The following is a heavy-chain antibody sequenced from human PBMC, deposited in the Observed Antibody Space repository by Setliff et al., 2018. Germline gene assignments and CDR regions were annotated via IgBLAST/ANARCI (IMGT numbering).Heavy chain of an antibody. Sequence: PGESLKISCQGLGYDFFGYWIAWVRQVPGKGPEWVGLIYPGDSDTRYSPSFQGQVTIAVDRSRVTACLQWDSLKASDAATYYCARLAVRNTVYYYFTDVWGKGTSVTVSS. CDR3: ARLAVRNTVYYYFTDV. J-gene: IGHJ6*03. V-gene: IGHV5-51*01. CDR1: GYDFFGYW. D-gene: IGHD2-2*02. CDR2: IYPGDSDT.